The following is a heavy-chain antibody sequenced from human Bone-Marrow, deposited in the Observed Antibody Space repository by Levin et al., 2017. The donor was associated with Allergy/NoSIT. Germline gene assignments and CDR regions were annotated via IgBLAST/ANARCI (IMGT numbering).Heavy chain of an antibody. V-gene: IGHV3-30*04. D-gene: IGHD6-19*01. CDR2: ISYDGSNK. CDR1: GFTFSSYA. J-gene: IGHJ5*02. Sequence: GESLKISCAASGFTFSSYAMHWVRQAPGKGLEWVAVISYDGSNKYYADSVKGRFTISRDNSKNTLYLQMNSLRAEDTAVYYCARASIAVAGAGWFDPWGQGTLVTVSS. CDR3: ARASIAVAGAGWFDP.